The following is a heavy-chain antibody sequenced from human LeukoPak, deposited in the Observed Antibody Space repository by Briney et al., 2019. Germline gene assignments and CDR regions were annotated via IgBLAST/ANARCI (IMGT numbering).Heavy chain of an antibody. CDR3: ARGVAGTVDY. Sequence: ASVKVSCKASGYTFTGYYMHWVRQAPGQGLEWMGWISAYNGNTNYAQKLQGRVTMTTDTSTSTAYMELRSLRSDDTAVYYCARGVAGTVDYWGQGTLVTVSS. D-gene: IGHD6-19*01. V-gene: IGHV1-18*04. CDR2: ISAYNGNT. CDR1: GYTFTGYY. J-gene: IGHJ4*02.